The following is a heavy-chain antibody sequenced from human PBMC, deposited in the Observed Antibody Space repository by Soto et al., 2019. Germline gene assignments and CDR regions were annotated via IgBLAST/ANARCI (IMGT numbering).Heavy chain of an antibody. Sequence: PSETLSLTCAVYGGSFSGYYWSWIRQPPGKGLEWIREINHSGNTNYNPSLKSRVTISVDTSKNQFSLKLSSVTAADTAVYYCARDSGYEFYYGMDVWGQGTTVS. CDR3: ARDSGYEFYYGMDV. D-gene: IGHD5-12*01. J-gene: IGHJ6*02. CDR2: INHSGNT. CDR1: GGSFSGYY. V-gene: IGHV4-34*01.